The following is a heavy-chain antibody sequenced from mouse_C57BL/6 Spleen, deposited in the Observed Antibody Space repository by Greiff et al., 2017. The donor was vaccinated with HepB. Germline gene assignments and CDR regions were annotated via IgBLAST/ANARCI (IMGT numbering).Heavy chain of an antibody. CDR2: ISYDGSN. CDR3: ARTNPGVFDY. J-gene: IGHJ2*01. Sequence: EVHLVESGPGLVKPSQSLSLTCSVTGYSITSGYYWNWIRQFPGNKLEWMGYISYDGSNNYNPSLKNRISITRDTSKNQFFLKLNSVTTEDTATYYCARTNPGVFDYWGQGTTLTVSS. V-gene: IGHV3-6*01. CDR1: GYSITSGYY.